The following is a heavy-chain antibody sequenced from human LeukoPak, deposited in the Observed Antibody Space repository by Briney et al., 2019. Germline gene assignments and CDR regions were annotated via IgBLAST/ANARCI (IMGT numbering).Heavy chain of an antibody. CDR2: INPNSGGI. D-gene: IGHD3-9*01. Sequence: ASVKVSCKASGYTFTGFYIHWVRQAPGQGLEWMGWINPNSGGIKYAQKFQGRVTMTRDTSISTAYMELSRLRSDDTAVYYCARDVRGRYDILTGYYIYYYYMDVWGKGTTVTISS. J-gene: IGHJ6*03. CDR3: ARDVRGRYDILTGYYIYYYYMDV. CDR1: GYTFTGFY. V-gene: IGHV1-2*02.